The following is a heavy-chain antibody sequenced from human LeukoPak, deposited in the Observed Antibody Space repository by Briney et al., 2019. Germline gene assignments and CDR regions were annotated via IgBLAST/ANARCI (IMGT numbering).Heavy chain of an antibody. Sequence: PGGSLRLSCAASGFTFSDYYMSWIRQAPGKGLEWVSYISSSGSTIYYADSVKGRFTISRDNAKNSLYLQMNSLRAKDTAVYYCARGGGYYGSGSYFPYYYGMDVWGQGTTVTVSS. D-gene: IGHD3-10*01. CDR2: ISSSGSTI. CDR1: GFTFSDYY. J-gene: IGHJ6*02. CDR3: ARGGGYYGSGSYFPYYYGMDV. V-gene: IGHV3-11*01.